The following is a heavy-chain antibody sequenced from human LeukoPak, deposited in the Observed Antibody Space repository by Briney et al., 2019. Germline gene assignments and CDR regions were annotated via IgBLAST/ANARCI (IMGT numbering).Heavy chain of an antibody. D-gene: IGHD5-18*01. CDR3: ARHTAMAVLDY. J-gene: IGHJ4*02. CDR2: ISSSSSTI. Sequence: GGSLRLSCAASGFTFSSYSMNWVRQAPGKGLEWVSYISSSSSTIYYADSVKGRFTISGDNAKNSLYLQMNSLRAEDTAVYYCARHTAMAVLDYWGQGTLVTVSS. V-gene: IGHV3-48*01. CDR1: GFTFSSYS.